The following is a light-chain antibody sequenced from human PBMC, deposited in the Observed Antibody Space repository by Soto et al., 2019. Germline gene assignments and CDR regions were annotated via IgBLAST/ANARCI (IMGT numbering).Light chain of an antibody. J-gene: IGKJ3*01. CDR2: LGS. V-gene: IGKV2-28*01. CDR1: QSLLHSNGYNY. Sequence: DLVMTQSPLSLPVTPGEPASISCRSSQSLLHSNGYNYLDWYLQKPGQSPQLLIYLGSNRASGVPDRFSGSGSGTDFTLKISRVVAEDVGVYYCMQALQTPFTFGPGTKVDI. CDR3: MQALQTPFT.